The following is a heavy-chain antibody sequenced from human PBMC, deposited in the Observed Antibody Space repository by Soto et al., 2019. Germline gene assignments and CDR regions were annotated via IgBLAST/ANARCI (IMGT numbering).Heavy chain of an antibody. D-gene: IGHD4-17*01. CDR2: IFFSGNT. CDR3: ARDNYGGMLDL. J-gene: IGHJ5*02. V-gene: IGHV4-31*03. CDR1: GGSILNGGHY. Sequence: SETLSLTCTVSGGSILNGGHYWTWIRQHPGKGLEWIGRIFFSGNTHYNPALKRRLTFSLDTAKNQFSLKLTSVTAADTAIYYCARDNYGGMLDLWGPGTMVTVYS.